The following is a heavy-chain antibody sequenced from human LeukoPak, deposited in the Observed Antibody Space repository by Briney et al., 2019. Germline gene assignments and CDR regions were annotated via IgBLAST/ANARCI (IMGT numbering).Heavy chain of an antibody. CDR2: INPSGGST. CDR1: GYTFTSYY. Sequence: ASVKVSCKASGYTFTSYYMHWVRQAPGQGLEWMGIINPSGGSTSYAQKFQGRVTMTRDTSTSTVYMELSSLRSEDTAVYYCARDRPRYSSSWYYFDYWGQGTLVTVSS. D-gene: IGHD6-13*01. J-gene: IGHJ4*02. CDR3: ARDRPRYSSSWYYFDY. V-gene: IGHV1-46*01.